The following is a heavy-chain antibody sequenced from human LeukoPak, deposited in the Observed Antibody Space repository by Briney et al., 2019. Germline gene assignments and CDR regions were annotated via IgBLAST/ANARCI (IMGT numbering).Heavy chain of an antibody. D-gene: IGHD3-10*01. Sequence: PGGSLRLSCAASGFTFSSYSMNWVRQAPGKGLEWVSYISSSSSTIYYADSVKGRFTISRDNAKNSLYLQMNSLRAEDTAVYYCARAGEGLLWSPNWFDPWGQGTLVTVSS. CDR2: ISSSSSTI. CDR1: GFTFSSYS. J-gene: IGHJ5*02. V-gene: IGHV3-48*04. CDR3: ARAGEGLLWSPNWFDP.